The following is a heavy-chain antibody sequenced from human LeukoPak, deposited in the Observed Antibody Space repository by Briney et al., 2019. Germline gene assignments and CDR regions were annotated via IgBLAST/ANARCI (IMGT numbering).Heavy chain of an antibody. CDR1: GYTFTSYD. CDR2: MNLNSGNT. J-gene: IGHJ5*02. Sequence: ASVKVSCKASGYTFTSYDINWVRQATGQGLEWMGWMNLNSGNTGYAQKFQGRVTMTRNTSISIAYMELSSLRSEDTAVYYCARAGTVVPAATRTGGLDWFDPWGQGTLVTVSS. CDR3: ARAGTVVPAATRTGGLDWFDP. D-gene: IGHD2-2*01. V-gene: IGHV1-8*01.